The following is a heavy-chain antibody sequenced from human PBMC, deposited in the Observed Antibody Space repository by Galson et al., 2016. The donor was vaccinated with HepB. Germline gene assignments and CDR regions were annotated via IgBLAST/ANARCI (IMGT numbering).Heavy chain of an antibody. CDR1: GGTFSNFA. D-gene: IGHD3-10*01. CDR2: IIPLFGAT. Sequence: SVKVSCKASGGTFSNFAISWLRQAPGQGLEWMGGIIPLFGATNYAQKFQGRVTITADKSTTTVYMDLRSLRCEDTAVYYCARGGGITVVRGVMPGWFDPWGQGTLVTVSS. V-gene: IGHV1-69*06. J-gene: IGHJ5*02. CDR3: ARGGGITVVRGVMPGWFDP.